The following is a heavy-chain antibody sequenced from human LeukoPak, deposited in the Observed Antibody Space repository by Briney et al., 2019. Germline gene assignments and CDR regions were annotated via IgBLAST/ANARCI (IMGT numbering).Heavy chain of an antibody. D-gene: IGHD2-15*01. V-gene: IGHV3-74*01. Sequence: GGSLRLSCAASGFTFSSYWMHWVRQAPGKGLVWVSRINSDGSSTSYADSVKGRFTISRDNAKNSVYLQMNSLRAEDTAVYYCARGLGYCSGGSCPRRAFDIWGQGTMVTVSS. CDR2: INSDGSST. CDR3: ARGLGYCSGGSCPRRAFDI. J-gene: IGHJ3*02. CDR1: GFTFSSYW.